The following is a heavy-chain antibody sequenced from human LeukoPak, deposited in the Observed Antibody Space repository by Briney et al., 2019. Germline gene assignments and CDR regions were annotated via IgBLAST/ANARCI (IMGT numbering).Heavy chain of an antibody. J-gene: IGHJ4*02. CDR1: GSSISSYY. V-gene: IGHV4-4*07. CDR3: ARALQLWPRFDY. CDR2: IYTSGGT. D-gene: IGHD5-18*01. Sequence: SETLSLTCTVSGSSISSYYWSWIRQPAGKGLEWIGRIYTSGGTNYNPSLKSRVTMSLDTSKNQFSLKLSSVTAADTAVYYCARALQLWPRFDYWGQGTLVTVSS.